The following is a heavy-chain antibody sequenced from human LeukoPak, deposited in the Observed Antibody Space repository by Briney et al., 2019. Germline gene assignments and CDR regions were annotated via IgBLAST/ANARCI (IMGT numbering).Heavy chain of an antibody. CDR2: IYTSGST. CDR3: AVAAPTEQFVTSLIDY. D-gene: IGHD6-19*01. CDR1: GGSISSYY. Sequence: SETLSLTCTVSGGSISSYYWSWIRQPAGKGLEWIGRIYTSGSTNYKPSLKSRVTMSVDTSKNQFSLKLSSVTAADTAVYYCAVAAPTEQFVTSLIDYWGQGTLVTVSS. V-gene: IGHV4-4*07. J-gene: IGHJ4*02.